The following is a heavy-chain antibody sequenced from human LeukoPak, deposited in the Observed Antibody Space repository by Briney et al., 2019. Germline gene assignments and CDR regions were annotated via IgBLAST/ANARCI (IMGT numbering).Heavy chain of an antibody. V-gene: IGHV1-18*01. CDR1: GGTFSSYA. CDR3: ARPGLLWFGESIDAFDI. Sequence: ASVKVSCKASGGTFSSYAISWVRQAPGQGLEWMGWISAYNGNTNYAQKLQGRVTMTTDTSTSTAYMELRSLRSDDTAVYYCARPGLLWFGESIDAFDIWGQGTMVTVSS. J-gene: IGHJ3*02. CDR2: ISAYNGNT. D-gene: IGHD3-10*01.